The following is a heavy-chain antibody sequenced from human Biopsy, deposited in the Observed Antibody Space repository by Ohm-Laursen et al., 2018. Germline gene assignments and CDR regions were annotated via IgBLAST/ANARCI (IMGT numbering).Heavy chain of an antibody. V-gene: IGHV4-34*01. J-gene: IGHJ6*02. CDR1: GESFNGYY. D-gene: IGHD3-22*01. CDR3: VRGVDYYDPYHYYALDV. CDR2: INHSGRT. Sequence: GTLSLTCPVYGESFNGYYWSWIRQTPGKGLEWIGEINHSGRTNYNPSLKSRVTISVDTSKNQFSLKVRPVTAADTAVYYCVRGVDYYDPYHYYALDVWGQGTTVTVSS.